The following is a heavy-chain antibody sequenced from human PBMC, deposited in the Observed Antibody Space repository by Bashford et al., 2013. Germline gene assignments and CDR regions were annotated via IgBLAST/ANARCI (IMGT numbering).Heavy chain of an antibody. V-gene: IGHV3-21*01. CDR3: ARDLYCGGDCKYYFDY. Sequence: VRQAPGKGLEWVSSISSSSSYIYYADSVKGRFTISRDNAKNSLYLQMNSLRAEDTAVYYCARDLYCGGDCKYYFDYWGQGTLVTVSS. D-gene: IGHD2-21*01. J-gene: IGHJ4*02. CDR2: ISSSSSYI.